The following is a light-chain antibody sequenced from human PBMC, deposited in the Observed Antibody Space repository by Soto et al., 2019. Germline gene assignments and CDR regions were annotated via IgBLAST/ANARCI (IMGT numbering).Light chain of an antibody. V-gene: IGLV2-14*01. CDR2: DVS. CDR1: SSDVGSYNY. Sequence: QSALTQPASVSGSPGQSITISCTGSSSDVGSYNYVSWYQQHPGKAPKLMIYDVSNRPSGVSNRFSGSKSGNMASLTISGLQAEDEADYYCSSYTSSSTDVVFGGGTKPTVL. CDR3: SSYTSSSTDVV. J-gene: IGLJ2*01.